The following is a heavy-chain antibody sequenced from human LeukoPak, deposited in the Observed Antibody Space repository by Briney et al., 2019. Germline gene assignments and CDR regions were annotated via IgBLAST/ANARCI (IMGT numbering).Heavy chain of an antibody. CDR2: IRYDGSNK. D-gene: IGHD1-7*01. V-gene: IGHV3-30*02. Sequence: GGSLRLSCAASGFTFISFGMNWVRQAPGKGLEWVTFIRYDGSNKYYADSVKGRFTISRDNSKNTLYLQMNSLRAEDTAVYYCAKRRGLELLYYYYMDVWGKGTTVTVSS. CDR3: AKRRGLELLYYYYMDV. CDR1: GFTFISFG. J-gene: IGHJ6*03.